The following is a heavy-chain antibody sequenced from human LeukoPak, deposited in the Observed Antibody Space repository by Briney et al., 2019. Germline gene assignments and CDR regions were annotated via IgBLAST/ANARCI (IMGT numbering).Heavy chain of an antibody. Sequence: GGTLRLSCAASGFPFSSHGMSWVRQAPGKGLEWVSGIIGGGGSTYYADSVKGRFTISGDNSRNTQFLQMNSLRAEDTAVYYCAHGAMYQLDYWGQGTLVTVSS. CDR2: IIGGGGST. D-gene: IGHD2-2*01. V-gene: IGHV3-23*01. J-gene: IGHJ4*02. CDR1: GFPFSSHG. CDR3: AHGAMYQLDY.